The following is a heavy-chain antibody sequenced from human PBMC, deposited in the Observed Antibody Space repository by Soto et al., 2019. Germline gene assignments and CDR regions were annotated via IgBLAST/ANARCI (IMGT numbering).Heavy chain of an antibody. J-gene: IGHJ4*02. Sequence: EVLLVESGGGLIQPGGSLRLSCAVTEFSVSSYYTSWVRQAPGKGLEWVAVIYSDGTTYHADSVKGRFTISRDNFMNTLYLQMNSLRAADTAVYHCARFYGAGSWFFEYWGQGTLVTVSS. CDR3: ARFYGAGSWFFEY. V-gene: IGHV3-53*01. D-gene: IGHD3-10*01. CDR1: EFSVSSYY. CDR2: IYSDGTT.